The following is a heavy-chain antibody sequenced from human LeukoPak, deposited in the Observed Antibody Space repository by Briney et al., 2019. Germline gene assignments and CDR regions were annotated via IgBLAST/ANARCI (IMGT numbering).Heavy chain of an antibody. V-gene: IGHV3-33*01. Sequence: GGSLRLSCVASGFTLSSHGMHWVRQAPGKGLEWVALIWYDGTRENYADSVKGRFTISRDLFKNTLNLQMNSLRVDDTAVFYCARDLSFGSLDFRGQGTLVTVSS. CDR2: IWYDGTRE. CDR3: ARDLSFGSLDF. CDR1: GFTLSSHG. J-gene: IGHJ4*02. D-gene: IGHD1-26*01.